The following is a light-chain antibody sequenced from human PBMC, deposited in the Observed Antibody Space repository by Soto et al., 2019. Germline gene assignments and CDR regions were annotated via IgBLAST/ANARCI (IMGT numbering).Light chain of an antibody. J-gene: IGLJ1*01. Sequence: QSALTQPPSASGSPGQSVTISCTGTSSDLGASDSVSWYQQHPGKAPKLMIYEVAKRPSGVPDRCSGSKSGNTASLTVSGLQADAEADYYYSSYTGGNKLVFGTGTKLTVL. CDR1: SSDLGASDS. CDR2: EVA. CDR3: SSYTGGNKLV. V-gene: IGLV2-8*01.